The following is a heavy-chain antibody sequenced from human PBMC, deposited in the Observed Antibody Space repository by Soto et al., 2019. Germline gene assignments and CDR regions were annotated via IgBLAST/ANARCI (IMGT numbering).Heavy chain of an antibody. CDR2: ISAHNGNT. V-gene: IGHV1-18*01. J-gene: IGHJ4*02. CDR3: ARGWDGDY. Sequence: QVHLVQSGAEVKKPGASVKVSCQASGYAFTTYGITWVRQAPGQGLEWMGWISAHNGNTSYEQKLRGRVTVPRDTSPRTAYTELRSLRSDGTAGYYCARGWDGDYWGQGALVTASS. CDR1: GYAFTTYG. D-gene: IGHD1-26*01.